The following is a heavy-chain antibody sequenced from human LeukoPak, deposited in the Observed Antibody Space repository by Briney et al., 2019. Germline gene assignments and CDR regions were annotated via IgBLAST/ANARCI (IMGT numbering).Heavy chain of an antibody. CDR3: ASAAGSFDN. J-gene: IGHJ4*02. Sequence: GGSLRLSCAASGLTFSSYGMHWVRQAPGKGLEWVAVIWFDGSIKYYADSVKDRFTISRDNSKNTLYLQMNSLRAEDTAVYYCASAAGSFDNWGQGTLVTVSS. V-gene: IGHV3-33*01. CDR2: IWFDGSIK. D-gene: IGHD6-13*01. CDR1: GLTFSSYG.